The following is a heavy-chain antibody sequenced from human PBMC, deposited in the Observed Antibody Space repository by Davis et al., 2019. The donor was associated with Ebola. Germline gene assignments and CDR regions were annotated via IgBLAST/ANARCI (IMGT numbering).Heavy chain of an antibody. CDR2: IIPIFGTA. CDR3: ARERDYYDSSGGFDY. CDR1: GGTFSSYA. Sequence: SSVTVSCKASGGTFSSYAISWVRQAPGQGLEWMGGIIPIFGTANYAQKFQGRVTITADESTSTAYMELSSLRSEDTAVYYCARERDYYDSSGGFDYWGQGTLVTVSS. D-gene: IGHD3-22*01. V-gene: IGHV1-69*13. J-gene: IGHJ4*02.